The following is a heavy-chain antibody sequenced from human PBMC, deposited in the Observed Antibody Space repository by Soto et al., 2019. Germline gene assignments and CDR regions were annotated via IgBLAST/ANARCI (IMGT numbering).Heavy chain of an antibody. CDR2: ISTSGSNT. CDR3: ARDGDTYGHGFFDY. D-gene: IGHD7-27*01. CDR1: GFRSSDFY. V-gene: IGHV3-11*05. Sequence: QVQLVESGGALVKPGGSLRLSCAASGFRSSDFYMTWIRQAPGKGLEWVSDISTSGSNTNYADSVKGRFTVSRDNANNALYLEMDNLRGEATAHYFCARDGDTYGHGFFDYWGQGSVVSVPS. J-gene: IGHJ4*02.